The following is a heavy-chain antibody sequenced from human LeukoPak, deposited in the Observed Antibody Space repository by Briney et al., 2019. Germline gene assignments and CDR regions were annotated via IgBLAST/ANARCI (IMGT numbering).Heavy chain of an antibody. Sequence: GGSLRLSCAASGLTFSNYWMHWVRRAPGKGLVWVSGISTDGRSIVYADSVKGRFTISRDNANNMLYLQLNSLRPEDTAVYYCVVDFQYNCPWGQGTPVTVSS. J-gene: IGHJ5*02. CDR1: GLTFSNYW. CDR2: ISTDGRSI. V-gene: IGHV3-74*01. CDR3: VVDFQYNCP. D-gene: IGHD5-24*01.